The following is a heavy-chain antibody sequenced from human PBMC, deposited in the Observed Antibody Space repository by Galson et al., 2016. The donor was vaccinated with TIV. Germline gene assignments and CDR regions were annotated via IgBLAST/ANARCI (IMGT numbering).Heavy chain of an antibody. Sequence: SVKVSFKASGFTFITSGVHWVRPARGQRLEWIGWIVTGSGDTNYAQGFQQRVTITRDMSTSTAYMELRSLGSEDTAVYCSAGSAIPATVNMAYWGQATLVTVSS. CDR2: IVTGSGDT. CDR3: AGSAIPATVNMAY. D-gene: IGHD6-13*01. J-gene: IGHJ4*02. V-gene: IGHV1-58*01. CDR1: GFTFITSG.